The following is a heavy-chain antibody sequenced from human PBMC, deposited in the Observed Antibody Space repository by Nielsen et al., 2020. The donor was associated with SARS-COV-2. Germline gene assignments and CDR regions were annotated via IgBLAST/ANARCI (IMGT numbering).Heavy chain of an antibody. CDR3: ATGSVFGVVMKGWFDP. V-gene: IGHV1-3*01. Sequence: ASVKVSCKASGYTFTSYAMHWVRQAPGQRLEWMGWINAGNGNTKYSQKFQGRVTMTEDTSTDTAYMELSSLRSEDTAVYYCATGSVFGVVMKGWFDPWGQGTLVTVSS. J-gene: IGHJ5*02. CDR1: GYTFTSYA. CDR2: INAGNGNT. D-gene: IGHD3-3*01.